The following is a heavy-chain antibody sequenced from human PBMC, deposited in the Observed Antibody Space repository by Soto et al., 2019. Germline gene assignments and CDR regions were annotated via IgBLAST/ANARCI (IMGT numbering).Heavy chain of an antibody. CDR2: ISDSGGTE. CDR1: GFTLTTYA. Sequence: GGSLRLSCAAYGFTLTTYAMSWVRQAPGKGLEWVSSISDSGGTEYNVDAVNGQYTIFRDKSKITVYLQMNRLCAEDTALYDCAKARYYDLSTGYFGSGSPRTHYYGIDVWGQGTTVTVSS. D-gene: IGHD3-3*01. V-gene: IGHV3-23*01. J-gene: IGHJ6*02. CDR3: AKARYYDLSTGYFGSGSPRTHYYGIDV.